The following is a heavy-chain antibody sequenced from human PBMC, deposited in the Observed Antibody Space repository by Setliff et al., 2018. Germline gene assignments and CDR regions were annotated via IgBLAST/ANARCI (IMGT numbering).Heavy chain of an antibody. CDR3: ARHKSNGSGSYPSLYMDV. CDR2: IYYSGST. CDR1: GGSISSGNYY. V-gene: IGHV4-39*01. J-gene: IGHJ6*03. D-gene: IGHD3-10*01. Sequence: SETLSLTCRVSGGSISSGNYYWGLIRQPPGNGLEWVATIYYSGSTYSNPSLKSRLIISVDAPDNQFSVKLSSVTAAGTAVYYCARHKSNGSGSYPSLYMDVWGKGIMVTVSS.